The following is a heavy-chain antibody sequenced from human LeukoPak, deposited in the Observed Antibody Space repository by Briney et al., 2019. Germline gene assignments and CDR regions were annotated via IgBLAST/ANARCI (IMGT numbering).Heavy chain of an antibody. J-gene: IGHJ4*02. CDR2: IYYSGST. CDR3: GGWGDYFDY. CDR1: GGSISSSSYY. Sequence: PSGTLSLTCTVSGGSISSSSYYWGWIRQPPGKGLEWIGSIYYSGSTYYNPSLKSRVTISVDTSKNQFSLKLSSVTAADTAVYYCGGWGDYFDYWGQGTLVTVSS. D-gene: IGHD3-16*01. V-gene: IGHV4-39*01.